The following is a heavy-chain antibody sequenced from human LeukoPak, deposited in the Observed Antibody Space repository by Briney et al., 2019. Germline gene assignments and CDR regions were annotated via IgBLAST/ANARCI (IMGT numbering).Heavy chain of an antibody. Sequence: SETLSLTCAVYGGSFSDYNWTWIRQPPGKGLEWIGEIGHNATTNYNPSLKGRVTISLDTSKNQFSLKLTSVTAADTAVYYCARPSGGTPFKRFDYWGEGTLVTVSS. CDR1: GGSFSDYN. CDR3: ARPSGGTPFKRFDY. J-gene: IGHJ4*02. D-gene: IGHD1-14*01. CDR2: IGHNATT. V-gene: IGHV4-34*01.